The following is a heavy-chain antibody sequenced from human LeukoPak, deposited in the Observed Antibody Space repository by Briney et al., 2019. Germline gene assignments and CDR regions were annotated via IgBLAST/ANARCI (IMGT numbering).Heavy chain of an antibody. Sequence: SETLSLTCAVYGGSFSGYYWSWIRQPPGKGLEWIGEINHSGSTNYNPSLKSRVTISVDTSKNQFSLKLSSVTAVDTAVYYCARGRNGEGLVVVTIQYYFDYWGQGTLVTVSS. CDR1: GGSFSGYY. D-gene: IGHD3-22*01. V-gene: IGHV4-34*01. J-gene: IGHJ4*02. CDR3: ARGRNGEGLVVVTIQYYFDY. CDR2: INHSGST.